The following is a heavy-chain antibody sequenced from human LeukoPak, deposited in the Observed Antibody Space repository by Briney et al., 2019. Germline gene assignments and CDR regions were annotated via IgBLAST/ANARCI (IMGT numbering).Heavy chain of an antibody. V-gene: IGHV3-33*08. CDR3: ARGVTRYCSSTSCYYFDY. D-gene: IGHD2-2*01. J-gene: IGHJ4*02. Sequence: GGSLRLSCAASGFIFSSYAMNWVRQAPGKGLEWVAVIWYDGSNKYYADSVKGRFTISRDNSKNTLYLQMNSLRAEDTAVYYCARGVTRYCSSTSCYYFDYWGQGTLVTVSS. CDR1: GFIFSSYA. CDR2: IWYDGSNK.